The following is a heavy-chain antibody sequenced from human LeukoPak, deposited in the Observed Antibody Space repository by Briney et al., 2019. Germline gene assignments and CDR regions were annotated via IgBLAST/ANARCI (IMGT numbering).Heavy chain of an antibody. V-gene: IGHV3-21*01. J-gene: IGHJ3*02. CDR1: GFTFSSYS. CDR2: ISSSSSYI. CDR3: ARDPLSIMITFGGALGAFDI. Sequence: GSLRLSCAASGFTFSSYSMNWVRQAPGKGLEWVSSISSSSSYIYYADSVKGRFTISRDNAKNSLYLQMNSLRAEDTAVYYCARDPLSIMITFGGALGAFDIWGQGTMVTVSS. D-gene: IGHD3-16*01.